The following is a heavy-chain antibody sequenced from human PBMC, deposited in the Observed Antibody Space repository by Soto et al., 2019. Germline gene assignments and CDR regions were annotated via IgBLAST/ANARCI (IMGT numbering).Heavy chain of an antibody. CDR2: ISNSGDST. J-gene: IGHJ4*02. Sequence: EVQLLDSGGGLVQPGGSLRLSCAASELTFNNYAMSWMRQAPGKGLEWVSAISNSGDSTYYADSVKGRFTISRDNSKNTLYLQMSSLRAEDTAVYYCAKVWYSGSGSGDYWGQGTLVTVSS. D-gene: IGHD3-10*01. CDR1: ELTFNNYA. V-gene: IGHV3-23*01. CDR3: AKVWYSGSGSGDY.